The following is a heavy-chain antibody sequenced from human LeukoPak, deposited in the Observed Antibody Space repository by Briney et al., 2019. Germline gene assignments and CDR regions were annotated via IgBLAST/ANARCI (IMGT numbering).Heavy chain of an antibody. J-gene: IGHJ4*02. CDR2: ISKDGRDK. V-gene: IGHV3-30-3*02. CDR1: GFTFSNHA. CDR3: AKDAGLAAAGTFDS. Sequence: GGSLRLSCAVSGFTFSNHAMHWVRQAPGKGLEWVVVISKDGRDKYYIDSVKGRFTISRDNSKNTLYLHMNSLRTEDTAVYLCAKDAGLAAAGTFDSWGQGTLVTVSS. D-gene: IGHD6-13*01.